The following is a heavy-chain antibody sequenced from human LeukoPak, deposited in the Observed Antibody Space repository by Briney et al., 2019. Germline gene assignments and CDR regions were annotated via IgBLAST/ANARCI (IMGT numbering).Heavy chain of an antibody. CDR2: IIPIFGTA. CDR3: ARDRDCSSTSCYRSGYWYFDL. V-gene: IGHV1-69*01. Sequence: SVKVSCKASGGTFSSYAISWVRQAPGQGLEWMGGIIPIFGTANYAQKFQGRVTITADESTSTAYMELSSLRSEDTAVYYCARDRDCSSTSCYRSGYWYFDLWGRGTLVTVSS. J-gene: IGHJ2*01. D-gene: IGHD2-2*02. CDR1: GGTFSSYA.